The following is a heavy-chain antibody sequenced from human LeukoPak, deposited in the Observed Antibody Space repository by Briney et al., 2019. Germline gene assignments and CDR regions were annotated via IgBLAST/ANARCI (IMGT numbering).Heavy chain of an antibody. CDR3: AKDGHKYCSSTSCPRPDY. CDR2: INWNGGST. Sequence: GGSLRLSCAASGFTFDDYGMSWVRQAPGKGLELVSGINWNGGSTGYADSVKGRFTISRDNSKNTLYLQMNSLRAEDTAVYYCAKDGHKYCSSTSCPRPDYWGQGTLVTVSS. D-gene: IGHD2-2*01. J-gene: IGHJ4*02. V-gene: IGHV3-20*04. CDR1: GFTFDDYG.